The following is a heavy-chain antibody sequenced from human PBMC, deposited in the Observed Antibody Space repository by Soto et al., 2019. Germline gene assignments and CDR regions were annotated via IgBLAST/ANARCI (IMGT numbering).Heavy chain of an antibody. J-gene: IGHJ6*02. V-gene: IGHV3-30-3*01. CDR1: GFTFSSYA. CDR3: ASGYYDYGMDV. Sequence: QVQLVESGGGVVQPGRSLRLSCAASGFTFSSYAMHWVRQAPGKGLEWVAVISYDGSNKYYADSVKGRFTISRDNSKNTLYLHMNSLRDEDTAVYYCASGYYDYGMDVWGQGTTVTVSS. CDR2: ISYDGSNK.